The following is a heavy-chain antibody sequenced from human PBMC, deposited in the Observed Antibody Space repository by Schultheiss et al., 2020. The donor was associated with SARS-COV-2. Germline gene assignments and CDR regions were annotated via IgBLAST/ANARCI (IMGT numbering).Heavy chain of an antibody. CDR2: INPNSGGT. CDR3: ARDPARRYYDSSGYWGAWYFDL. J-gene: IGHJ2*01. CDR1: GYTFTDYY. D-gene: IGHD3-22*01. V-gene: IGHV1-2*04. Sequence: GSLRLSCKASGYTFTDYYMHWVRQAPGQGLEWMGWINPNSGGTNYAQKFQGWVTMTRDTSISTAYVELSRLRSDDTAVYYCARDPARRYYDSSGYWGAWYFDLWGRGTLVTVSS.